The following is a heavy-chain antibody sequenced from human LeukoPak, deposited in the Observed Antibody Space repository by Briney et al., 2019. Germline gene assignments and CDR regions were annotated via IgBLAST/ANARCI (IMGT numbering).Heavy chain of an antibody. CDR2: IYHSGST. J-gene: IGHJ4*02. Sequence: PSETLSLTCTVSGYSISSGYYWGWIRQPPGKGLEWIGSIYHSGSTYYNPSLKGRVTISVDTSKNQFSLKLSSVTAADTAVYYCARDYYYGSGSDDYWGQGTLVTVSS. V-gene: IGHV4-38-2*02. D-gene: IGHD3-10*01. CDR1: GYSISSGYY. CDR3: ARDYYYGSGSDDY.